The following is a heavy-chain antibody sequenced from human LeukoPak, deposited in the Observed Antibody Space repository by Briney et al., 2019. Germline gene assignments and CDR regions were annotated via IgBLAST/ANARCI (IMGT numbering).Heavy chain of an antibody. J-gene: IGHJ4*02. V-gene: IGHV4-38-2*02. Sequence: SETLSLTCTVSGYSISSGYYWGWIRQPPVKGLEWIGSIYHSGSTYYNPSLKSRVTISVDTSKNQFSLKLSSVTAADTAVYYCARVVGSGSYYRGPGYWGQGTLVTVSS. D-gene: IGHD3-10*01. CDR1: GYSISSGYY. CDR3: ARVVGSGSYYRGPGY. CDR2: IYHSGST.